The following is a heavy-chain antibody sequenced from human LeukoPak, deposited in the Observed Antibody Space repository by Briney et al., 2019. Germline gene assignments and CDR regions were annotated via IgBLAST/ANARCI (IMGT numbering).Heavy chain of an antibody. V-gene: IGHV4-59*05. J-gene: IGHJ4*02. CDR1: GGSISGDY. CDR3: ARQTGSGLFILP. Sequence: PSETLSLTCTVSGGSISGDYWSWIRQPAGKGLEWIGSIYYSGNTYYNASLKSQVSISIDTSKNQFSLRLTSVTAADTAVYYCARQTGSGLFILPGGQGTLVTVSS. CDR2: IYYSGNT. D-gene: IGHD3/OR15-3a*01.